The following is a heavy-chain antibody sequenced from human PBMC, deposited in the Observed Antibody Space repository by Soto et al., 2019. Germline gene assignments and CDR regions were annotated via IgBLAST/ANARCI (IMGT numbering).Heavy chain of an antibody. Sequence: QVQLMESGGGVVQPGRSLRLSCAASGFTFSDYGMHWVRQAPGKGLEWVAAISYDGSNKYYADSVKGRFTISRDNSKNTMYLKMNSLRIEDTAVYYCARSKASTVTAFDIWGQGTMVTVSS. CDR1: GFTFSDYG. V-gene: IGHV3-30*03. D-gene: IGHD4-17*01. CDR3: ARSKASTVTAFDI. J-gene: IGHJ3*02. CDR2: ISYDGSNK.